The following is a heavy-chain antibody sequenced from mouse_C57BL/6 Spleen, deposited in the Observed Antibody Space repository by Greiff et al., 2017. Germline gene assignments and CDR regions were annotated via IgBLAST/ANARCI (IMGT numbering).Heavy chain of an antibody. Sequence: QVQLQQPGAKLVRPGTSVKLSCKASGYTFTSYWMHWVKQRPGQGLEWIGVIDPSDSYTNYNQKFKGKATLTVDTSSSTAYLQLSSLTSEDSAVYYCARQGGRGWDYWGQGTTLTVSS. CDR1: GYTFTSYW. J-gene: IGHJ2*01. CDR2: IDPSDSYT. V-gene: IGHV1-59*01. CDR3: ARQGGRGWDY.